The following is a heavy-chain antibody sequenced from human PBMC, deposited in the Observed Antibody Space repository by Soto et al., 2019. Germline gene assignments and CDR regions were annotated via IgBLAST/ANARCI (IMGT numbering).Heavy chain of an antibody. Sequence: GESLKISCKGSGYSFTSYWIGWVRQMPGTGPEWMGLIYPGDSDTRYSPSFQGQVTISADKSISTAYLQWSSLKASDTAMYYCARRSVAEEFDYFDYWCQGTLVTVSS. CDR2: IYPGDSDT. CDR1: GYSFTSYW. V-gene: IGHV5-51*01. D-gene: IGHD2-21*01. CDR3: ARRSVAEEFDYFDY. J-gene: IGHJ4*01.